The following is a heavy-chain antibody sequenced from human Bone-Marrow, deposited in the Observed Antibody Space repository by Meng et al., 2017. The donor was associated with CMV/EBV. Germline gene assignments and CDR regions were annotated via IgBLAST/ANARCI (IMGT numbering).Heavy chain of an antibody. CDR3: ARDRLRYFDL. CDR2: IKQDGSER. Sequence: GESLKISCAASGFTFSSYWMTWLRQAPGKGLEWVANIKQDGSERYYVDSVKGRFTISRDNAKNSLYLQMNSLRSEDTAVYYCARDRLRYFDLWGRGTLVTVSS. D-gene: IGHD2-21*01. CDR1: GFTFSSYW. J-gene: IGHJ2*01. V-gene: IGHV3-7*01.